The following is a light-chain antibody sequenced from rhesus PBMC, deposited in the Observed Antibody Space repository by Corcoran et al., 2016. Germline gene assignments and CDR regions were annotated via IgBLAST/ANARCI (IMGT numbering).Light chain of an antibody. CDR2: EAS. J-gene: IGKJ4*01. V-gene: IGKV1-25*01. CDR3: QHYYRTPLT. CDR1: QGITND. Sequence: DIQMTQSPSSLSASVGDRVTITCRASQGITNDLAWYQQKPGETPKLLIDEASSLQSGIPSRFSGSGSGTDFTLTIRSLQSEDFATYYCQHYYRTPLTFGGGTKVEIK.